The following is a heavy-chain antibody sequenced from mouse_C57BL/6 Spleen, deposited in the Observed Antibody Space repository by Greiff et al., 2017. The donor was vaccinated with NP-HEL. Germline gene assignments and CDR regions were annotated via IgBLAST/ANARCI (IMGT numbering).Heavy chain of an antibody. CDR3: ARQGAYLSNRGYAMDY. J-gene: IGHJ4*01. CDR2: INPYNGGT. V-gene: IGHV1-19*01. Sequence: EVQLQQSGPVLVKPGASVKMSCKASGYTFTDYYMNWVKQSHGKSLEWIGVINPYNGGTSYNQKFKGKATLTVDKSSSTAYMELNSLTSEDSAVYYCARQGAYLSNRGYAMDYWGQGTSVTVSS. CDR1: GYTFTDYY. D-gene: IGHD2-5*01.